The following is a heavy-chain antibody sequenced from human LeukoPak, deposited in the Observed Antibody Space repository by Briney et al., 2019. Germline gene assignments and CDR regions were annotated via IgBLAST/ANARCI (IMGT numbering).Heavy chain of an antibody. CDR3: ARDDCSSTSCYGWFDP. D-gene: IGHD2-2*01. J-gene: IGHJ5*02. CDR1: GFTFSSYA. CDR2: XSYDGSNK. V-gene: IGHV3-30*04. Sequence: GXSLXLSCAASGFTFSSYAMHWVRQAPGKGLEWVAXXSYDGSNKYYADSVKGRFTISRDNSKNTLYLQMNSLRAEDTAVYYCARDDCSSTSCYGWFDPWGQGTLVTVSS.